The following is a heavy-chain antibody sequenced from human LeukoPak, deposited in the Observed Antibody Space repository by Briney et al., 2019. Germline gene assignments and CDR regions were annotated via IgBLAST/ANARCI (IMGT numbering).Heavy chain of an antibody. CDR3: ASGETGSTLGGY. CDR1: GGPLSAYY. CDR2: IYDTRNT. J-gene: IGHJ4*02. Sequence: SETLSLTCTVSGGPLSAYYWTWIRQPPGKGLEWSGYIYDTRNTNYNPSLKSRVTISVDTSKNQFSLKLTSVTAADTAVYYCASGETGSTLGGYWGQGTLVTVSS. V-gene: IGHV4-59*01. D-gene: IGHD1-1*01.